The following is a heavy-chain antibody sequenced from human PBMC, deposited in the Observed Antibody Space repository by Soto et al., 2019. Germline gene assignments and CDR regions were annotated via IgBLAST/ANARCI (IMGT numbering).Heavy chain of an antibody. Sequence: EVQLVESGGGLVKPGGSLSLSCAASGFTFSNVWMSWVRQAPGKGLAGVGRIKRRADGGTTDYATPVRGRCTVSSDDSTNTLYLQMNSLKTEDTAVYYCTAGYCSGASCDSVVYWGQGTLVTVYS. D-gene: IGHD2-15*01. CDR2: IKRRADGGTT. CDR3: TAGYCSGASCDSVVY. J-gene: IGHJ4*02. V-gene: IGHV3-15*01. CDR1: GFTFSNVW.